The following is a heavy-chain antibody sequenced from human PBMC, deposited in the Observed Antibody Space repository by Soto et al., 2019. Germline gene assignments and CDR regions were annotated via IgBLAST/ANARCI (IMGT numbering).Heavy chain of an antibody. CDR3: AGDPKGGAYDMDV. V-gene: IGHV3-33*01. CDR1: RLTFSAHD. J-gene: IGHJ6*02. CDR2: LWSDGSRG. Sequence: QVPMVESGGGVVQHGTSLRLSCAASRLTFSAHDMHWVRKAPVKGLERVARLWSDGSRGFNADSVKGRFTISRDNFKNTLYLQMNSLGAEDTAVYYCAGDPKGGAYDMDVWGQGTTVTVSS. D-gene: IGHD3-10*01.